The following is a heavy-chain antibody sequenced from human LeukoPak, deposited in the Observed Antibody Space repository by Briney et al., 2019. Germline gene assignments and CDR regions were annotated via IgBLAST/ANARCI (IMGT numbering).Heavy chain of an antibody. CDR3: AREGRGYSYAFEY. CDR1: GFTFSNYW. D-gene: IGHD5-18*01. V-gene: IGHV3-74*01. Sequence: PGGSLRLSCAASGFTFSNYWMHWVRQAPGKGLVWVSRINSDGSSTTYADSVKGRFTISRDNGQNTLYLQMNSLRAEDTAVYHCAREGRGYSYAFEYWGQGTLVTVSS. J-gene: IGHJ4*02. CDR2: INSDGSST.